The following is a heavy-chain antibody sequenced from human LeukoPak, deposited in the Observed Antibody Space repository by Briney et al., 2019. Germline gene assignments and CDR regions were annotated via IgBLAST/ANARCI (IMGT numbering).Heavy chain of an antibody. Sequence: GRSLRLSCAASGFTFNSYGMHWVRQAPGKGLEWVADIWFDGKNEHFADSVKGRFTISRDNSKNTMYLQINSLRAEDTAVYYYARDRHCTNGVCHSPPGMDVWGQGTTVTVSS. V-gene: IGHV3-33*01. CDR2: IWFDGKNE. D-gene: IGHD2-8*01. CDR1: GFTFNSYG. J-gene: IGHJ6*02. CDR3: ARDRHCTNGVCHSPPGMDV.